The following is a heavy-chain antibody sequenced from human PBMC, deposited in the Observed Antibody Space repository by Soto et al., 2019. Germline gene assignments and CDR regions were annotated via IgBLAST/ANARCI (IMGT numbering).Heavy chain of an antibody. J-gene: IGHJ6*02. CDR1: GGTFNSDW. Sequence: PWETLRLSCAASGGTFNSDWINWGCQAQGKGLEWMASIKEDGSEKNYVDSVKGRFTISRDNAKNSVYLQMNSLRAEDTAVYYCARDSGNDHYYGMDVWGQGTTVTVSS. CDR2: IKEDGSEK. CDR3: ARDSGNDHYYGMDV. D-gene: IGHD5-12*01. V-gene: IGHV3-7*03.